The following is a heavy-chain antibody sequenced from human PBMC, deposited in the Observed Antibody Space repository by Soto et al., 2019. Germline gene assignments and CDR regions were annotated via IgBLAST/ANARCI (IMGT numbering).Heavy chain of an antibody. Sequence: SEALSVTCAVYGGFFSGYYWTWIRQPPGKGLEWIGEINHSGSTNCNPSLKSRVTISVDTSKNQFSLKLSSVTAAATAVYYCTSKFGQLLADAFDIWGQGTMVTVSS. CDR3: TSKFGQLLADAFDI. CDR2: INHSGST. V-gene: IGHV4-34*01. CDR1: GGFFSGYY. D-gene: IGHD3-10*01. J-gene: IGHJ3*02.